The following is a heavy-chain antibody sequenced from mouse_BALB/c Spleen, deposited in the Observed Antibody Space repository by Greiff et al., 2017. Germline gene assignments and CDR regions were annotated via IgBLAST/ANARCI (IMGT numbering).Heavy chain of an antibody. Sequence: EVKVVESGGGLVQPGGSRKPSCAASGFTFSSFGMHWVRQAPEKGLEWVAYISSGSSTIYYADTVKGRFTISRDNPKNTLFLQMTSLRSEDTAMYYCARSTMITTESFAYWGRGTLVTVTA. D-gene: IGHD2-4*01. J-gene: IGHJ3*01. CDR3: ARSTMITTESFAY. CDR1: GFTFSSFG. CDR2: ISSGSSTI. V-gene: IGHV5-17*02.